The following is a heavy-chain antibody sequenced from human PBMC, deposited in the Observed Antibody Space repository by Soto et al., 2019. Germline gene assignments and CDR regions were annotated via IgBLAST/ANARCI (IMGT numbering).Heavy chain of an antibody. Sequence: QVQLVQSGAEVKKPGASVKVSCKVSGYTLTELSMHWVRQAPGKGLEWMGGFDPEDGETIYAQKFQGRVTMTEVTSTDTAYMELSSLRSEDTAVYYCATDCQSGSYYHPSGGMDVWGQGTTVTVSS. J-gene: IGHJ6*02. CDR3: ATDCQSGSYYHPSGGMDV. V-gene: IGHV1-24*01. CDR2: FDPEDGET. CDR1: GYTLTELS. D-gene: IGHD1-26*01.